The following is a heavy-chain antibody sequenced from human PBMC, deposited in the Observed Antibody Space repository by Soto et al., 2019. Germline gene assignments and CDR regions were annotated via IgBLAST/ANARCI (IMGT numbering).Heavy chain of an antibody. Sequence: EVHLSESGGGFIQSGGSLRLSCAASGFSISNYAMSWVRQAPGRGLEWISSISDSGTNTFYADSVKGRFTISRDNSKNTLYLQMNSLRAEDTAVYYCAKDRGRGTAMVSYGMDVWGQGTTVTVSS. CDR3: AKDRGRGTAMVSYGMDV. CDR2: ISDSGTNT. J-gene: IGHJ6*02. CDR1: GFSISNYA. D-gene: IGHD5-18*01. V-gene: IGHV3-23*01.